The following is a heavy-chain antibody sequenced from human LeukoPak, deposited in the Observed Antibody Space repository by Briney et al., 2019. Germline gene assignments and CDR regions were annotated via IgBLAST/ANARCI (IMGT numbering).Heavy chain of an antibody. V-gene: IGHV4-39*01. Sequence: KPSETLSLACTVSGGSFSSRTDYWGWIRQPPGKGLEWIGSISNGGSTYYNPSLKSRVTISVDTSKNQYPRKLTSVTAADTAVYNCARLWTWPDAFSIWGQGTMVTVSS. CDR2: ISNGGST. CDR1: GGSFSSRTDY. D-gene: IGHD3/OR15-3a*01. CDR3: ARLWTWPDAFSI. J-gene: IGHJ3*02.